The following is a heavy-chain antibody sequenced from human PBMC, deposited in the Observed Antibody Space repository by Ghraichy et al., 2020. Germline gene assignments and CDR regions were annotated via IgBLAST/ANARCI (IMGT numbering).Heavy chain of an antibody. CDR2: IKSDGSST. CDR1: GFTFSNYW. CDR3: ARDFNYGDPSY. J-gene: IGHJ4*02. D-gene: IGHD4-17*01. Sequence: GSLRLSCAASGFTFSNYWMYWVRQAPGEGLGWVSYIKSDGSSTSYADSVKGRFTTSRDNAKNKLYLQMSSLRIEDTAVYYCARDFNYGDPSYWGQGTLVTVSS. V-gene: IGHV3-74*01.